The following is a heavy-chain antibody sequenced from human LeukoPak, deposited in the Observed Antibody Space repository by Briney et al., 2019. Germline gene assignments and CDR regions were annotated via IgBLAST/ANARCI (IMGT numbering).Heavy chain of an antibody. CDR3: AKGVTMVRGVIIRLYY. D-gene: IGHD3-10*01. CDR1: GFTFSSYA. J-gene: IGHJ4*02. Sequence: GGSLRLSCAASGFTFSSYAMSWVRQAPGKGLEWVSAISGSGGSTYYADSVKGRFTISRDNSKNTLYLQMNSLRAEDTAVYYCAKGVTMVRGVIIRLYYWGQGTLVTVSS. V-gene: IGHV3-23*01. CDR2: ISGSGGST.